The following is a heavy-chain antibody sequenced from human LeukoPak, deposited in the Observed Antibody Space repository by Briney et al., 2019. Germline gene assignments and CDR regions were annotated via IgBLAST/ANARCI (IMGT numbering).Heavy chain of an antibody. CDR1: GFTVSSNY. CDR2: IYGGGST. Sequence: GGSLRLSCAASGFTVSSNYMSWVRQAPGKGLEWVSVIYGGGSTYYADSVKGRFTISRDNSKNTLYLQMNSLRAEDTAVYYCARDRYYDSSGITDYWGQGTLVTVSS. D-gene: IGHD3-22*01. CDR3: ARDRYYDSSGITDY. V-gene: IGHV3-66*01. J-gene: IGHJ4*02.